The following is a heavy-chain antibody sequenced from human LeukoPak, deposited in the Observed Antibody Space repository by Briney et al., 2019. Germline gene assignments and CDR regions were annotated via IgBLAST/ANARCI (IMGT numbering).Heavy chain of an antibody. D-gene: IGHD6-13*01. J-gene: IGHJ3*02. V-gene: IGHV3-9*01. CDR2: ISWNSGSI. CDR1: GFTFDDYA. CDR3: VKGGQQLANDAFDI. Sequence: PGGSLRLSCAASGFTFDDYAMHWVRQAPGKGLEWVSGISWNSGSIGYADSMKGRFTISRDNAKNSLYLQMNSLRAEDTAVYYCVKGGQQLANDAFDIWGQGTMVTVSS.